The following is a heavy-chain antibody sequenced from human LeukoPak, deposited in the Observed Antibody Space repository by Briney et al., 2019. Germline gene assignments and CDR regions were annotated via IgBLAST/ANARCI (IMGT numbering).Heavy chain of an antibody. CDR1: GFTFSSYW. D-gene: IGHD2-21*02. J-gene: IGHJ6*03. Sequence: PGGSLRLSCAASGFTFSSYWMHWVRQAPGKGLVWVSRINSDGSSTSYADSVKGRFTISRDNAKNTLYLQMNSLRAEDTAVYYCARSYCGGDCYRDYYYYYYMDVWGKGTTVTISS. CDR3: ARSYCGGDCYRDYYYYYYMDV. V-gene: IGHV3-74*01. CDR2: INSDGSST.